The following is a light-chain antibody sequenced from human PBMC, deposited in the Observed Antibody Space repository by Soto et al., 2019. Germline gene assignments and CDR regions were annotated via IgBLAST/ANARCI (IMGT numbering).Light chain of an antibody. V-gene: IGKV1-5*01. CDR1: QNIRNL. CDR2: EAS. CDR3: QQLNTLPFT. Sequence: DIQLTQSPSTLSAAVGDSFTITCRASQNIRNLLAWYQQKPGKAPKLMIYEASTLQSGVPSRFSGSGSGTEFTLTISGLLPEDFATYHCQQLNTLPFTFGQGTRLEIK. J-gene: IGKJ5*01.